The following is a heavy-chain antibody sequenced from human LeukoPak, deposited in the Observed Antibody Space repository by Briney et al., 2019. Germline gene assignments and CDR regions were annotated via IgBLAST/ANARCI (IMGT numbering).Heavy chain of an antibody. Sequence: GGSLRLSCSASGFTFGDYAMSWVRQAPGKGLEWVAFIRSKAYGGTTEYAASVKGRFTISRDDSKSIAYLQMNSLKTEDTAVYYCTRDLCSSTSCYAPFDYWGQGTLVTVSS. CDR2: IRSKAYGGTT. D-gene: IGHD2-2*01. CDR3: TRDLCSSTSCYAPFDY. CDR1: GFTFGDYA. J-gene: IGHJ4*02. V-gene: IGHV3-49*04.